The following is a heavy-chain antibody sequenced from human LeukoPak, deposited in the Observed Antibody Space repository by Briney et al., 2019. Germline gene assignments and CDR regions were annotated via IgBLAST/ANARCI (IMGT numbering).Heavy chain of an antibody. CDR1: GFSISRSYN. CDR3: ARVRGPLRYFDA. Sequence: PSETLSLTCTVSGFSISRSYNWAWIRQSPGKGLDWIGTIYHSGNAYYNPSLMSRVTVSVDTSNNQFSLTMISVTAADAGVYYCARVRGPLRYFDALGQGTLVTISS. V-gene: IGHV4-38-2*02. D-gene: IGHD2-21*02. CDR2: IYHSGNA. J-gene: IGHJ4*02.